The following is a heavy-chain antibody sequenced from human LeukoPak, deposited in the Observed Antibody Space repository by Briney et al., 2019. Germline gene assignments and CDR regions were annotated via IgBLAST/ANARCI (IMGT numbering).Heavy chain of an antibody. CDR3: ARLATSTGSYVDY. V-gene: IGHV3-53*01. Sequence: GGSLRLSCAASGFIVSSKYMSWVRQAPGKGLEWLSVIHDGDGTYYADSVKARFTISRDNFKNTLHLQMNSLRAEDTAVYYCARLATSTGSYVDYWGQGTLVTVSS. CDR2: IHDGDGT. J-gene: IGHJ4*02. D-gene: IGHD1-26*01. CDR1: GFIVSSKY.